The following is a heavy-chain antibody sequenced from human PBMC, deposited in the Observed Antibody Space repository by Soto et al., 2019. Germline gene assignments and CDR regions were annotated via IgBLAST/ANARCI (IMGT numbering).Heavy chain of an antibody. V-gene: IGHV1-18*01. CDR3: VVAAQCYYFDY. CDR2: ISAYNGNT. J-gene: IGHJ4*02. Sequence: QVQLVQSGAEVKKPGASVKVSCKASGYTFTSYGISWVRQAPGQGLEWMGWISAYNGNTNYAQKLQGRVTMNTDTTTSTAYMELRSLRSEDTAVYYCVVAAQCYYFDYWGQGTLVTVSS. D-gene: IGHD2-15*01. CDR1: GYTFTSYG.